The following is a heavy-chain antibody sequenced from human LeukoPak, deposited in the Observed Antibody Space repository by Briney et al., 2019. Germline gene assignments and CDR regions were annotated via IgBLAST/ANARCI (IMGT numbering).Heavy chain of an antibody. CDR1: GGSISSYY. J-gene: IGHJ1*01. Sequence: TTLETLSLTCTVSGGSISSYYWSWIRQPPGKGLEWIGYIYYSGSTNYNPSLKSRVTISVDTSKNQFSLKLSSVTAADTAVYYCASSPREGGGYFQHWGQGTLVTVSS. CDR2: IYYSGST. V-gene: IGHV4-59*01. CDR3: ASSPREGGGYFQH. D-gene: IGHD3-16*01.